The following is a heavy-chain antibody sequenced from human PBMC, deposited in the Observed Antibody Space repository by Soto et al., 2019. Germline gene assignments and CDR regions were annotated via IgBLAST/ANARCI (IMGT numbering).Heavy chain of an antibody. CDR1: GFTFSSYG. V-gene: IGHV3-30*18. J-gene: IGHJ6*02. D-gene: IGHD3-22*01. Sequence: QVQLMESGGSVLQPGRSLRLSCAASGFTFSSYGMHWVRQAPGKGLEWVTIISNDGSIQYYGDSVKGRFTVSRDNSKNTLFLEMNSLTAEDTATYYCAKDRRDSSGTCSRCFDMDVWGQGTTVTVSS. CDR3: AKDRRDSSGTCSRCFDMDV. CDR2: ISNDGSIQ.